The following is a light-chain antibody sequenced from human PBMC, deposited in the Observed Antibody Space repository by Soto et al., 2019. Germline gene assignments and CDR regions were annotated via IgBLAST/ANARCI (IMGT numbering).Light chain of an antibody. J-gene: IGKJ5*01. CDR1: QSVSSY. V-gene: IGKV3-11*01. CDR2: DAS. Sequence: EVVLTQSPATLALPPGERATHSFMASQSVSSYLAWYQQKPGQAPRLLIYDASNRATGIPARFSGSGSGTDFTLSISSLEPEDFAVYYCQQRHMWPITFGQGTRLEI. CDR3: QQRHMWPIT.